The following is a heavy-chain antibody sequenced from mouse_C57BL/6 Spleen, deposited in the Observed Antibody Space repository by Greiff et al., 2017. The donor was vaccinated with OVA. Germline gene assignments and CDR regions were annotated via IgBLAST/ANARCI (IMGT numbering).Heavy chain of an antibody. CDR2: IDPKTGGT. CDR3: RRTGTGYFDD. J-gene: IGHJ2*01. V-gene: IGHV1-15*01. Sequence: VQLQQSGAELVRPGASVTLSCKASGYTFTDYEMHWVKQTPVHGLEWIGAIDPKTGGTAYTQKFKGKAILTADTSSSPAYMQLRSLTSEDAAVDYCRRTGTGYFDDWGQGTTLTVSS. D-gene: IGHD4-1*01. CDR1: GYTFTDYE.